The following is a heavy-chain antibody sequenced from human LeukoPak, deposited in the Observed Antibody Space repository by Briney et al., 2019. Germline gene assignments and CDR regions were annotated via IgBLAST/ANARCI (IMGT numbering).Heavy chain of an antibody. V-gene: IGHV4-34*01. J-gene: IGHJ6*02. CDR1: GGSFSGYY. Sequence: SETLSLTCAVYGGSFSGYYWSWIRQPPGKGLEWIGEINHSGSTNYNPSLKSRVTISVDTSKNQFSLKLISVTAADTAVYYCARENYYYGMDVWGQGTTVTVSS. CDR2: INHSGST. CDR3: ARENYYYGMDV.